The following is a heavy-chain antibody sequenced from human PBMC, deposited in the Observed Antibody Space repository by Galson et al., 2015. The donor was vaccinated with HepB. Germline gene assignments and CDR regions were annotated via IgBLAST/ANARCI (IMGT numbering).Heavy chain of an antibody. Sequence: CKASGYTFTSYAMNWVRQAPGQGLEWMGWINTNTGNPTYAQGFTGRFVFSLDTSVSTAYLQISSLKAEDTAVYYCARDPAALYSSGWYAYWGQGTLVTVSS. J-gene: IGHJ4*02. CDR3: ARDPAALYSSGWYAY. CDR1: GYTFTSYA. V-gene: IGHV7-4-1*02. CDR2: INTNTGNP. D-gene: IGHD6-19*01.